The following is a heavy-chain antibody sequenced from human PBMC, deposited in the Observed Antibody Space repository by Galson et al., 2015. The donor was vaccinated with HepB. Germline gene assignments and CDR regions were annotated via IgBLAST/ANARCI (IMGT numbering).Heavy chain of an antibody. Sequence: SVKVSCKASGGTFSNYAISWVRQAPGQGLEWLGGIIPMFAPANYAQNFQGRVTITADKSTSTAYMELSSLRSGDTAVYYCARAAGEMPTNKEGDLYYGMDVWGQGTTVTVSS. CDR1: GGTFSNYA. CDR2: IIPMFAPA. V-gene: IGHV1-69*06. CDR3: ARAAGEMPTNKEGDLYYGMDV. J-gene: IGHJ6*02. D-gene: IGHD5-24*01.